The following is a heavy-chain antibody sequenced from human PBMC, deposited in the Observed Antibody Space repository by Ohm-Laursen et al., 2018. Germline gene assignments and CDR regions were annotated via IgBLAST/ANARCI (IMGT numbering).Heavy chain of an antibody. CDR1: GYTFTNHY. D-gene: IGHD6-19*01. Sequence: ATVKISCKGSGYTFTNHYIHWVRQAPGQGLEWMGIINPSGGSTSHAQKFQGRVTMTRDTSTSTVYMELSSLRSEDTAVYYCARAVAGSAFDYWGQGTLVTVSS. CDR3: ARAVAGSAFDY. CDR2: INPSGGST. J-gene: IGHJ4*02. V-gene: IGHV1-46*01.